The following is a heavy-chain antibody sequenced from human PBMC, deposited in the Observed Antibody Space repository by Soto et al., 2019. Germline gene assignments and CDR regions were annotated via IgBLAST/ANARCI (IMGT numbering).Heavy chain of an antibody. V-gene: IGHV4-31*03. J-gene: IGHJ4*02. CDR2: IYYSGST. Sequence: SETLSLTCTVSGGSISSGGYYWSWIRQHPGKGLEWIGYIYYSGSTYYNPSLKSRVTISVDTSKNQFSLKLSSVTAADTAVYYCATSEGYCSGGSCYSAYYFDYWGQGTLVTVSS. CDR3: ATSEGYCSGGSCYSAYYFDY. D-gene: IGHD2-15*01. CDR1: GGSISSGGYY.